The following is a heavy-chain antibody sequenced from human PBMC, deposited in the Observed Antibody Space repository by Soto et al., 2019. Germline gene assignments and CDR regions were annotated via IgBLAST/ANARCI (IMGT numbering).Heavy chain of an antibody. D-gene: IGHD6-13*01. CDR3: ARGQGAAAGHSNFDY. Sequence: QLQLQESGSGLVKPSQTLSLTCAVSGGSISGTTYSCRWIRQPPGKGLEWIGYIYDSGNTYYNPSLKSQFSISVDRSKNQFSLKLSAVTAADTAVYYCARGQGAAAGHSNFDYWGQGALVTVSS. V-gene: IGHV4-30-2*01. CDR2: IYDSGNT. CDR1: GGSISGTTYS. J-gene: IGHJ4*02.